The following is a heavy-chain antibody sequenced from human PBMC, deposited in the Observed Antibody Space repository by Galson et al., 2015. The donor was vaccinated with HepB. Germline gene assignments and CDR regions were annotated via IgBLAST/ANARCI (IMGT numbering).Heavy chain of an antibody. D-gene: IGHD6-19*01. CDR2: ITYDGGSH. CDR3: AKVSTRGQWLARWNFDS. CDR1: GFTFSAYG. V-gene: IGHV3-30*18. J-gene: IGHJ4*02. Sequence: SLSLSCAASGFTFSAYGMHWVRQAPGKGLEWVAGITYDGGSHYFGDSVKGRVSISRDNLKNTLFLHMSSLRVDDTAIYYCAKVSTRGQWLARWNFDSWGQGTLVTVSS.